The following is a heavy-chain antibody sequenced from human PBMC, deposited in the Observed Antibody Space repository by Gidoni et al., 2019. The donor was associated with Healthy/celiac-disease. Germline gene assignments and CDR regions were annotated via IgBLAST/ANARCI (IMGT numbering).Heavy chain of an antibody. Sequence: QVQLVQSGAEVKKPGSSVKVSCKASGGTFSSYAISWVRQAPGQGLEWMGGIIPIFGTANYAQKFQGRVTITADESTSTAYMELSSLRSEDTAVYYCASSTAGYCSSTSCSAYLLYNWFDPWGQGTLVTVSS. CDR3: ASSTAGYCSSTSCSAYLLYNWFDP. V-gene: IGHV1-69*01. CDR2: IIPIFGTA. CDR1: GGTFSSYA. J-gene: IGHJ5*02. D-gene: IGHD2-2*01.